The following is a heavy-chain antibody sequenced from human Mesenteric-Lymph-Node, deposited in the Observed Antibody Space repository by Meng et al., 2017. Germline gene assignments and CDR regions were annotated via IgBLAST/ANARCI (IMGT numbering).Heavy chain of an antibody. Sequence: ASVKVSCKVSGYTLTELSMHWVRQAPGKGLEWMGGFDPEDGETIYAQKFQGRVTMTEDTSTDTAYMELSSLRSEDTAVYYCARYGGRRVNLWLDAFDIWGQGTMVTVSS. J-gene: IGHJ3*02. CDR3: ARYGGRRVNLWLDAFDI. CDR1: GYTLTELS. V-gene: IGHV1-24*01. CDR2: FDPEDGET. D-gene: IGHD2/OR15-2a*01.